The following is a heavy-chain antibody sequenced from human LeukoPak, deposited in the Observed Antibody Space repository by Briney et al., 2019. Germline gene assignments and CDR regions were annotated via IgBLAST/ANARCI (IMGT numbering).Heavy chain of an antibody. CDR2: IYYSGST. J-gene: IGHJ4*02. D-gene: IGHD3-22*01. CDR3: ARAGTYYYDSSGFDDFDY. V-gene: IGHV4-59*01. CDR1: GGSISSYY. Sequence: SETLSLTCTVSGGSISSYYWSWIRQPPGKGLEWIGYIYYSGSTNYNPSLKSRVTISVDTSKNQFSLKLSSVTAADTAVYYCARAGTYYYDSSGFDDFDYWGQGTLVTVSS.